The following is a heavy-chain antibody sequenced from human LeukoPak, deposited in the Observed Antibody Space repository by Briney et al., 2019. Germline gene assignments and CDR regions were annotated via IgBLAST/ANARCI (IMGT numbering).Heavy chain of an antibody. CDR3: ARSYYYDSSGSRDAFDI. Sequence: SETLSLTCTVSGGSISSGSYHCNWIRQPAGKGLQWVGRIYPSGSTNYNPSLKSRITISVDTSKNQCSLKLSSVTAVDTAVCYCARSYYYDSSGSRDAFDIWGQGTMVTVSS. CDR1: GGSISSGSYH. V-gene: IGHV4-61*02. J-gene: IGHJ3*02. D-gene: IGHD3-22*01. CDR2: IYPSGST.